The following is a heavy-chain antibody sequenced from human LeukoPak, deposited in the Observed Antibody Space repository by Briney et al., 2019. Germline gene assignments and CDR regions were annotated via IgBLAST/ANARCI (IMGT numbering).Heavy chain of an antibody. D-gene: IGHD2/OR15-2a*01. CDR3: ARAKPPRWTPFSDY. CDR2: ISSSSSYI. J-gene: IGHJ4*02. Sequence: GGSLRLSCAASGFTFSGYSMNWVRQAPGKGLEWVSSISSSSSYIYYADSVKGRFTISRDNAKNSLYLQMNSLRAEDTAVYYCARAKPPRWTPFSDYWGQGTLVTVSS. V-gene: IGHV3-21*01. CDR1: GFTFSGYS.